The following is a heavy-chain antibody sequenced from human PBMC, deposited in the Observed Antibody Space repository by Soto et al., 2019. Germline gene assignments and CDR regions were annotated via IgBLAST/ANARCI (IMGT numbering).Heavy chain of an antibody. CDR2: IRSKAYGGTT. V-gene: IGHV3-49*03. CDR3: TSDYGDYTNYYYYGMDV. J-gene: IGHJ6*02. D-gene: IGHD4-17*01. Sequence: GGSLRLSCTASGFTFGDYAMSWFRQAPGKGLEWVGFIRSKAYGGTTEYAASVKGRFTISRDDSKSIAYLQMNSLKTEDTAVYYCTSDYGDYTNYYYYGMDVWGQGTTVTVSS. CDR1: GFTFGDYA.